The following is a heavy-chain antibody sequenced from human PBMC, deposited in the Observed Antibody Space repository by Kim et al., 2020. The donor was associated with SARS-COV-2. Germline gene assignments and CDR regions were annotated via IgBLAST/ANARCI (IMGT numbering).Heavy chain of an antibody. D-gene: IGHD3-10*01. V-gene: IGHV1-58*01. CDR1: GFSFRNTA. J-gene: IGHJ5*02. CDR2: IVVGSGNT. Sequence: SVKVSCKASGFSFRNTAVQWVRQARGQRLEWMGWIVVGSGNTKYALKFQERLTITRDMTTSTTYMELRSLRPEDTAVYYCATDGQDYYGSGSQYGLARFDPWGQGTLVTVSS. CDR3: ATDGQDYYGSGSQYGLARFDP.